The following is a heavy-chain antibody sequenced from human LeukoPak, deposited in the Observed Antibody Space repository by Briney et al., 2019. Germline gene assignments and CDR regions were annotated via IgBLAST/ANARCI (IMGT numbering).Heavy chain of an antibody. J-gene: IGHJ5*02. CDR1: GFTFSGSA. CDR2: IRSKANSYAT. V-gene: IGHV3-73*01. Sequence: GGSLRLSCAASGFTFSGSAMHWVRQASGKGLEWVGRIRSKANSYATAYAASVKGRLTISRDDSKNTAYLQMNSLKTEDTAVYYCTRRESEKAGYHWGQGTLVTVSS. CDR3: TRRESEKAGYH.